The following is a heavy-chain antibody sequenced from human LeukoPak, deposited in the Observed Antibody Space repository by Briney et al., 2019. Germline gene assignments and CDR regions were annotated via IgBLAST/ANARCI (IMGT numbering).Heavy chain of an antibody. Sequence: GGSLRLSCAASGFTFSSYSMNWVRQAPGEGLEWVSYISSLSGTIYYADSVKGRFTISRDNAKNSLYLQMDSLRAEDTAVYYCARGGYCSGGTCYVGDYWGQGTLVTVSS. D-gene: IGHD2-15*01. J-gene: IGHJ4*02. CDR3: ARGGYCSGGTCYVGDY. V-gene: IGHV3-48*01. CDR2: ISSLSGTI. CDR1: GFTFSSYS.